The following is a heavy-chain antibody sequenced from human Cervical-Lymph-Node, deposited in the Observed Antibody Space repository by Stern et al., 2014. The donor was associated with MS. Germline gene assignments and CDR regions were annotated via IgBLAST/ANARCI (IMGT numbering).Heavy chain of an antibody. CDR2: IGFGSGNT. CDR1: GFTFTSSA. D-gene: IGHD3-22*01. V-gene: IGHV1-58*01. Sequence: QLVESGPEVKKPGTSVKVSCKASGFTFTSSALQWVRQARGQGLEWMGWIGFGSGNTNYAQKFQERVTITRDMSTSTAYMELSSLRSEDTAVYYCASEPMYYSDSVGAFDIWGQGTMVTVSS. J-gene: IGHJ3*02. CDR3: ASEPMYYSDSVGAFDI.